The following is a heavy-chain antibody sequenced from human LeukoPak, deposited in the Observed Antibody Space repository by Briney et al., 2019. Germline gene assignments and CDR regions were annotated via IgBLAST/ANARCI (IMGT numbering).Heavy chain of an antibody. D-gene: IGHD6-19*01. V-gene: IGHV4-34*01. J-gene: IGHJ6*03. CDR3: ARVFGSGWYYYMDV. CDR1: GGSFSGYY. Sequence: SETLSLTCAVYGGSFSGYYWSWIRQPPGKGLEWIGEINHSGSTNYNPSLKSRVTISVDTSKNQFSLKLSSVTAADTAVYYCARVFGSGWYYYMDVWGKGTTVTVSS. CDR2: INHSGST.